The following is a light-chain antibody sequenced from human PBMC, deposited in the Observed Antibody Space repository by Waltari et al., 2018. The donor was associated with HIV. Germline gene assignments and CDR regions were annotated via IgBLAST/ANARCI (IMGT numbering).Light chain of an antibody. CDR1: QSVIGN. CDR2: GAS. J-gene: IGKJ1*01. CDR3: QQYNNWPGT. V-gene: IGKV3-15*01. Sequence: EIVMTQSPATLSLSPGERATLSCRASQSVIGNLAWYQQKPGQAPRLLFYGASSRATGIPARFSGSGSGTEFSLTISSLQSEDFAFYYCQQYNNWPGTFGQGTKVEIK.